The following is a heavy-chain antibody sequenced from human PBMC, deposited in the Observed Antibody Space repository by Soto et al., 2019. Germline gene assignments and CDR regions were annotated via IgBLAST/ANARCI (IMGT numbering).Heavy chain of an antibody. CDR3: ARAWSAGIFDY. V-gene: IGHV3-33*01. CDR2: IWYDAVGK. D-gene: IGHD3-3*01. CDR1: GFTFKNFA. Sequence: QVQLVESGGGVVQPGMSLRLSCAASGFTFKNFAMHWVRQAPGKGLEWVAMIWYDAVGKYYADSVKGRFTVSRDHSRDTLCPQMDSLKAEGTAVYYCARAWSAGIFDYWGQGTLVTVSS. J-gene: IGHJ4*02.